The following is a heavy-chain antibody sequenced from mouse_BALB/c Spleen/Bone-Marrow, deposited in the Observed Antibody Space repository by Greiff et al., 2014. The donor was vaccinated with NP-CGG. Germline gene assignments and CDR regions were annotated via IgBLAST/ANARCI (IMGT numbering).Heavy chain of an antibody. D-gene: IGHD2-1*01. CDR1: GFTFSDYY. V-gene: IGHV5-4*02. Sequence: VQLKESGGGLVKPGGSLKLSCAVSGFTFSDYYMYWVRQNPEKRLEWVATINDGGSYTYYPDSVKGRFTISRDNAKNNLYLQMSSLKSEDTAMYYCARDGNFAMDYWGQETSVTVSS. J-gene: IGHJ4*01. CDR2: INDGGSYT. CDR3: ARDGNFAMDY.